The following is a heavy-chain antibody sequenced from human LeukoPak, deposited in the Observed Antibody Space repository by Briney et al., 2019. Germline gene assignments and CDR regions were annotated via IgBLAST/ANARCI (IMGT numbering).Heavy chain of an antibody. CDR1: GGSISSGTYY. D-gene: IGHD3-3*01. J-gene: IGHJ4*02. CDR2: FHTSGST. Sequence: PSETLSLTCFVSGGSISSGTYYWNWIRQPAGKGLEWIGRFHTSGSTNYNPSLKSRVTISVDTSKNQFSLKLSSVTAADTAVYYCARAPYYDFWSGYYFDYWDQGTLVTVSS. V-gene: IGHV4-61*02. CDR3: ARAPYYDFWSGYYFDY.